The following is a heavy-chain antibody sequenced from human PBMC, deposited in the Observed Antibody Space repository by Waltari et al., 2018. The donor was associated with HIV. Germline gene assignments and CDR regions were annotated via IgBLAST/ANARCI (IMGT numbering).Heavy chain of an antibody. Sequence: QVQLRQWGAGLLKPSETLSLTCAVSGGSFRGYYWTWIRPTPGGLLEWIGDISHTESPNYNPSLRSRVTISGDPSKNQFFLNLTSVTAADTATDFCARHTLTTVLNYWGQGTRVFVSS. J-gene: IGHJ4*02. D-gene: IGHD1-1*01. CDR2: ISHTESP. V-gene: IGHV4-34*02. CDR1: GGSFRGYY. CDR3: ARHTLTTVLNY.